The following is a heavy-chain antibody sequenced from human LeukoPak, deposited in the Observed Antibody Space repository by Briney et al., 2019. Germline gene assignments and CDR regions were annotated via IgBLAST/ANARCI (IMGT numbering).Heavy chain of an antibody. V-gene: IGHV4-59*01. Sequence: SETLSLTCTVSGGSISPYYWSWIRQPPGKGLEWIGHVYYNGTPRHNPHFKSRVTISIDTSKKQFSLKLSSVTAADTAVYFCARDLGGSPYYYGMDVWGLGITVTVSS. CDR3: ARDLGGSPYYYGMDV. D-gene: IGHD1-26*01. CDR1: GGSISPYY. CDR2: VYYNGTP. J-gene: IGHJ6*02.